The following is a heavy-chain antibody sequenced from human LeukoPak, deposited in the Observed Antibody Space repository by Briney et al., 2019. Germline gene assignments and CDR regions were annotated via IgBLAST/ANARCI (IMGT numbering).Heavy chain of an antibody. Sequence: GASVKVSCKASGYTFTSYGISWVRQAPGQGLEWMGWISAYNGNTNYAQKLQGRVTMTTDISTSTAYMELRGLRSDDTAVYYCAKIRITMVRGVINHDAFDIWGQGTMVTVSS. CDR1: GYTFTSYG. CDR2: ISAYNGNT. J-gene: IGHJ3*02. V-gene: IGHV1-18*01. D-gene: IGHD3-10*01. CDR3: AKIRITMVRGVINHDAFDI.